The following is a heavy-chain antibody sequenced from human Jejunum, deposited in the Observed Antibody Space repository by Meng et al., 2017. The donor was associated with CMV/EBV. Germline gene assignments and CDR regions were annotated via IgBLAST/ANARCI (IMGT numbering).Heavy chain of an antibody. J-gene: IGHJ4*02. CDR2: INEDGSDD. D-gene: IGHD3-10*01. CDR3: ARAPLRGALDY. Sequence: CAASGFPFSRSWMGWVRQAPGKGLGWVATINEDGSDDYYVDSMKGRFTISRDNAKTSLYLRLSSLRPEDTAVYYCARAPLRGALDYWGQGTLVTVSS. V-gene: IGHV3-7*01. CDR1: GFPFSRSW.